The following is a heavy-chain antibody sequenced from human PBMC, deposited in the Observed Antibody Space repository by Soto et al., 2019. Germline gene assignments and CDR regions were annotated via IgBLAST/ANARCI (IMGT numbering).Heavy chain of an antibody. CDR2: ISAYNGNT. CDR1: GYTFTSYG. V-gene: IGHV1-18*01. D-gene: IGHD5-18*01. Sequence: QVQLVQSGAEVKKPGASVKVSCKASGYTFTSYGITWVRQAPGQGLEWMGWISAYNGNTKYAQKLQGRVTMTTDTYTGTGYMEPSSLKADDTAVYYCSRTAPPMDVWGQGTTVTVSS. CDR3: SRTAPPMDV. J-gene: IGHJ6*02.